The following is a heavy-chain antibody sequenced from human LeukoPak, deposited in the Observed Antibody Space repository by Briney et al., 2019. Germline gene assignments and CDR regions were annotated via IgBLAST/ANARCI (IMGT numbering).Heavy chain of an antibody. CDR2: INSDGSST. J-gene: IGHJ4*02. Sequence: SGGSMRLSCAASGFTFSSYWMHWVRQAPGKGLVWVSRINSDGSSTSYADSVKGRFTISRDNAKNTLYLQMNSLRAEDRAVYYCAREMSGYSPFDYWVQGTLVTVSS. CDR1: GFTFSSYW. CDR3: AREMSGYSPFDY. D-gene: IGHD5-18*01. V-gene: IGHV3-74*01.